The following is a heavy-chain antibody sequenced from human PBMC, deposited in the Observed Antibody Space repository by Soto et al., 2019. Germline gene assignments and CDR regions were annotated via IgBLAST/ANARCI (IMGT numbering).Heavy chain of an antibody. CDR3: ARRPRVWFGELGFDHYYGMDV. D-gene: IGHD3-10*01. CDR2: IYYSGST. CDR1: GGSISGNSYY. J-gene: IGHJ6*02. Sequence: QLQLQESGPGLVKPSETLSLTCTVSGGSISGNSYYWAWIRQPPGKGLEWIGNIYYSGSTYYNPSLKSRVTISVDTSKNQFSLKLSSVTAADTAVYYCARRPRVWFGELGFDHYYGMDVWGQGTTVTVSS. V-gene: IGHV4-39*01.